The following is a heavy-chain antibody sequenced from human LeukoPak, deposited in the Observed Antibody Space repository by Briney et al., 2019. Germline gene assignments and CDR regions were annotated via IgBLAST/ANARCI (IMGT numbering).Heavy chain of an antibody. V-gene: IGHV1-2*02. J-gene: IGHJ4*02. CDR1: GYTFTGYY. D-gene: IGHD2-2*01. CDR3: ARAPGYLCSSTSCYESLSFDH. CDR2: IKPNSGGT. Sequence: ASVKVSCKAFGYTFTGYYMHWVRQAPGQGLEWMGGIKPNSGGTNYAQKFQGRVTMTRDTSISTAYMELSSLRSDDTAVYYCARAPGYLCSSTSCYESLSFDHWGQGTLVTVSS.